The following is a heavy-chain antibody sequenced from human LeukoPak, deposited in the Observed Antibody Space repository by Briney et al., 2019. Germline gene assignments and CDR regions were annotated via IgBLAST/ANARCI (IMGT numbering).Heavy chain of an antibody. V-gene: IGHV1-69*02. CDR3: ARRGSRIAARQEHSHMDV. CDR2: IIPILGIA. CDR1: GGTFSSYT. Sequence: GASVKVSCKASGGTFSSYTISWVRQAPGQGLEWMGRIIPILGIANYAQKFQGRVTITADKSTSTAYMELSSLRSEDTAVYYCARRGSRIAARQEHSHMDVWGKGTTVTVSS. J-gene: IGHJ6*03. D-gene: IGHD6-6*01.